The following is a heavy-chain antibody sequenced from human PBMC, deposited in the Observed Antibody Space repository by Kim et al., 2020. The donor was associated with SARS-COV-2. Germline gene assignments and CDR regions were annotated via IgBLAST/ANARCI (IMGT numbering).Heavy chain of an antibody. CDR1: GFTLSDYY. D-gene: IGHD3-22*01. J-gene: IGHJ3*02. CDR2: ISSSSGYT. V-gene: IGHV3-11*03. CDR3: ARRVVADAFDI. Sequence: GGSLRLSCAAYGFTLSDYYMNWIRQAPGKGLEWVAYISSSSGYTNYADAVKGRFTISRDNAETSMYLQMSSLRVDDTAIYYCARRVVADAFDIWGQGTLVTVSS.